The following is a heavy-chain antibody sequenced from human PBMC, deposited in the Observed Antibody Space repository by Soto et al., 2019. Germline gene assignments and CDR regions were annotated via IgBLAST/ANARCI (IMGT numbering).Heavy chain of an antibody. V-gene: IGHV4-39*01. CDR3: AYGSSSAWIDK. Sequence: ASETLSLTCSVSVDSIRGYHYYWVWIRQAPGKGLEWVGSVYFSGGNSYYNPSLKSRVTISVDTSYNKFFLRLNSVTAADTAVYFCAYGSSSAWIDKWGQGTLVTVSS. CDR2: VYFSGGNS. CDR1: VDSIRGYHYY. J-gene: IGHJ4*02. D-gene: IGHD6-25*01.